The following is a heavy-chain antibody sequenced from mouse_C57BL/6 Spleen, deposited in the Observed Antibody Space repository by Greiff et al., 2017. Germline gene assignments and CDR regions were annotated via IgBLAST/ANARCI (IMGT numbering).Heavy chain of an antibody. V-gene: IGHV1-22*01. D-gene: IGHD2-10*02. CDR3: ARLGYGKGWYFDV. CDR1: GYTFTDYS. J-gene: IGHJ1*03. CDR2: INPNNGGT. Sequence: VQLQQSGPELVKPGASVKMSCKASGYTFTDYSMHWVKQSHGKSLEWIGYINPNNGGTSYNQKFKGKATLTVNKSSSTAYMELRSLTSEDSAVYYCARLGYGKGWYFDVWGTGTTVTVSS.